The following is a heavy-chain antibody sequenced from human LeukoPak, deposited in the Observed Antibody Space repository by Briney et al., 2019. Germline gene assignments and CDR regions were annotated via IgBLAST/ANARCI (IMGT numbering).Heavy chain of an antibody. CDR1: GFTFDDYG. CDR3: ARGGGGRYSVY. Sequence: GGSLRLSCAASGFTFDDYGMSWVRQAPGKGLEWVSDINWNGGRTGYADSVKGRFTISRDNAKKSLYLQMNSLRAEDTALYYCARGGGGRYSVYWGQGTLVTVSS. V-gene: IGHV3-20*04. J-gene: IGHJ4*02. CDR2: INWNGGRT. D-gene: IGHD1-26*01.